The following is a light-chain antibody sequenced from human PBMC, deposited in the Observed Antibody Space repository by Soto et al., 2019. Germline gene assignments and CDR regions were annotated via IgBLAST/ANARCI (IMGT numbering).Light chain of an antibody. CDR1: SSNIGAGYD. CDR3: QSYDSSLSGSNG. CDR2: GNS. J-gene: IGLJ1*01. Sequence: QSVLTQPPSVSGAPGQRVTISCTGSSSNIGAGYDVHWYQQLPGTAPKLLIYGNSNRPSGVPDRFSGSKSGTSASLAITGLQAEVEADYYCQSYDSSLSGSNGFGTGTKFT. V-gene: IGLV1-40*01.